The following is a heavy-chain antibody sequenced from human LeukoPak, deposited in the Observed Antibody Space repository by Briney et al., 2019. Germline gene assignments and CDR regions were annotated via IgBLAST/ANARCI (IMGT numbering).Heavy chain of an antibody. CDR1: GFSFEDYA. D-gene: IGHD3-22*01. CDR3: AKDNKAYYDMGYMDV. Sequence: GGSLRLSCAASGFSFEDYAMHWVRQAPGRGLEWVSGISWNSGNIDYADSVKGRFTISRDNAKNSLYLQMNSLRAEDMALYYCAKDNKAYYDMGYMDVWGKGTTVTISS. J-gene: IGHJ6*03. CDR2: ISWNSGNI. V-gene: IGHV3-9*03.